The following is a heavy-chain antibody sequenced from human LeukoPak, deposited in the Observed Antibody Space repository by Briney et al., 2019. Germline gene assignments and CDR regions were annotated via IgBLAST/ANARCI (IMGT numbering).Heavy chain of an antibody. J-gene: IGHJ4*02. Sequence: SETLSLTCAVYGGSFSGYYWSWIRQPPGRGLEWIGYIYHSGSTYYNPSLKSRVTISVDRSKNQFSLKLSSVTAADTAVYYCARGARGQQDYWGQGTLVTVSS. D-gene: IGHD6-13*01. CDR3: ARGARGQQDY. V-gene: IGHV4-34*01. CDR2: IYHSGST. CDR1: GGSFSGYY.